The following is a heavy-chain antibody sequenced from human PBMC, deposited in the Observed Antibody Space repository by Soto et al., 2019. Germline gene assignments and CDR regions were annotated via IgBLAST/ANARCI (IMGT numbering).Heavy chain of an antibody. D-gene: IGHD6-19*01. CDR1: GFTFSCYI. Sequence: EVQLVESGGGLVKPGGSLRLSCAASGFTFSCYIMNWVRHAPGKGLEWVSSISSSSSYIYYADSVKGRFTISRDNAKNSLYLQMNSLRAEDTAVYYCARGRLAVPAFDPWGQGTLVTVSA. CDR2: ISSSSSYI. V-gene: IGHV3-21*06. CDR3: ARGRLAVPAFDP. J-gene: IGHJ5*02.